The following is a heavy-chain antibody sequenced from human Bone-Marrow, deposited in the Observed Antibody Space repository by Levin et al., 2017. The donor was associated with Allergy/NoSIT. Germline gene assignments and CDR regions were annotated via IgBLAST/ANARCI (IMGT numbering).Heavy chain of an antibody. V-gene: IGHV3-30*18. D-gene: IGHD3-10*01. Sequence: GGSLRLSCAASGFTFSSYGMHWVRQAPGKGLEWVAVISYDGSNKYYADSVKGRFTISRDNSKNTLYLQMNSLRAEDTAVYYCAKASGSYYTPSFDYWGQGTLVTVSS. CDR2: ISYDGSNK. CDR3: AKASGSYYTPSFDY. J-gene: IGHJ4*02. CDR1: GFTFSSYG.